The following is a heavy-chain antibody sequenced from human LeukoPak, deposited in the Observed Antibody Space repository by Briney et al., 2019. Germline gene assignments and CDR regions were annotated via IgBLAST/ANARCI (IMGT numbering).Heavy chain of an antibody. CDR1: GYTFSTCD. J-gene: IGHJ4*02. CDR2: MNPNSGNT. Sequence: ASVKVSCKASGYTFSTCDINWGRQATGQGLEWMGGMNPNSGNTGFAHTFQGRVTMTRDNSISTAYMELSSLRSEVTAVYYCARVLGSISHWGQGTLVTVSS. CDR3: ARVLGSISH. D-gene: IGHD1-1*01. V-gene: IGHV1-8*01.